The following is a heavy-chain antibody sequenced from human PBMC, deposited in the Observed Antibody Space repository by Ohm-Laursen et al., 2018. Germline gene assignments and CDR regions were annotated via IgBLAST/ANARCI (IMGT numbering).Heavy chain of an antibody. D-gene: IGHD6-19*01. CDR3: AKGPFIAVAGSNYFFDY. Sequence: GSLRLSCTASGFTFSSYAVSWVRQAPGKGLEWVSAISGSGGSTYYADSVKGRFSISRDNSKNTLDLQMNSLRAEDTAVYYCAKGPFIAVAGSNYFFDYWGQGTLVTVSS. V-gene: IGHV3-23*01. J-gene: IGHJ4*02. CDR1: GFTFSSYA. CDR2: ISGSGGST.